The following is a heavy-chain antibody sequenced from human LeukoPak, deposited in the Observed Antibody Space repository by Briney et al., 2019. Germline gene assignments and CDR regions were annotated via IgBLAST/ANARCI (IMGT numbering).Heavy chain of an antibody. V-gene: IGHV3-23*01. CDR3: AKPLYSSGWYVVDY. D-gene: IGHD6-19*01. CDR2: ISGGGGST. Sequence: GGSLRLSCAASGFTFSSYAMSCVRQAPGKGLEWVSAISGGGGSTYYADSVKGRFTISRDNSKNTLYLQMNSLRAEDTAVYYCAKPLYSSGWYVVDYWGQGTLVTVSS. CDR1: GFTFSSYA. J-gene: IGHJ4*02.